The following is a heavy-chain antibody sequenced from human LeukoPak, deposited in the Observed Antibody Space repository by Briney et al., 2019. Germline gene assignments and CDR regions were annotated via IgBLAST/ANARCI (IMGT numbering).Heavy chain of an antibody. CDR1: GFTFNTHG. CDR2: IQFDGNNK. D-gene: IGHD3-3*01. V-gene: IGHV3-30*02. Sequence: GGSLLPACVTSGFTFNTHGMHWVRQAPGKGLQWVAFIQFDGNNKYYIDSVKVPFTISRDDSKNTLYLQMNSLRLEDTAIYYCAKPRGITIFGGYIPFDYWGQGVLVTVSS. CDR3: AKPRGITIFGGYIPFDY. J-gene: IGHJ4*02.